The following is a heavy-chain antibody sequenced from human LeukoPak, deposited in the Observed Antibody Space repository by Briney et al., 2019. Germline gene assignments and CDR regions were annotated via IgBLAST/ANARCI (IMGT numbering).Heavy chain of an antibody. V-gene: IGHV3-74*01. CDR1: GFTFSSYW. J-gene: IGHJ3*02. D-gene: IGHD3-22*01. CDR2: INSDGSST. CDR3: ARALNYYDSSGYLQDAFDI. Sequence: GGSLRLSCAASGFTFSSYWMHWVRQAPGKGLVWVSRINSDGSSTRYADSVKGRFTISRDNAKKTLYLQMNSLRAEDTAVYYCARALNYYDSSGYLQDAFDIWGQGTMVTVSS.